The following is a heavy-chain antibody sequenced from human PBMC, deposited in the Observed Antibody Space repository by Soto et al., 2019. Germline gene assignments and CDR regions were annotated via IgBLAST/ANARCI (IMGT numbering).Heavy chain of an antibody. J-gene: IGHJ4*02. Sequence: EVQLLESGGGLVQPGGSLRLSCTASGFTFSGYAMSWVRQSPGKELEWVAAITGDGHRTYYADSVEGRFTISRDNSRNPLFLQMKSLRTEDTAIYHCAKRDYYDSATFSPLFESWGQGVLVTVSS. CDR2: ITGDGHRT. CDR3: AKRDYYDSATFSPLFES. V-gene: IGHV3-23*01. D-gene: IGHD3-22*01. CDR1: GFTFSGYA.